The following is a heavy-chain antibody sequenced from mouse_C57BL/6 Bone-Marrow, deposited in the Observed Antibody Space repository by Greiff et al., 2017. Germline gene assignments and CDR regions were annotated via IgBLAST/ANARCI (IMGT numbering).Heavy chain of an antibody. J-gene: IGHJ4*01. V-gene: IGHV1-81*01. D-gene: IGHD2-3*01. CDR2: IYPRSGNT. CDR1: GYTFTSYG. Sequence: VQLQQSGAELARPGASVKLSCKASGYTFTSYGISWVKQRTGQGLEWIGEIYPRSGNTYYNEKFKGKAKLTADKSSSTAYMELRSLTSEDSAVYFGARDLYDGYYDAMDYWGQGTSVTVSS. CDR3: ARDLYDGYYDAMDY.